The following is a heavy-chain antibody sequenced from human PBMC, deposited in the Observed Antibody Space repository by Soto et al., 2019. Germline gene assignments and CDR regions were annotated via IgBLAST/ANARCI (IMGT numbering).Heavy chain of an antibody. Sequence: VQLVESGGGLVQPGGSLRLSCAASGFTCSSYWMHWVRQAPGKGLVWVSRINSDGSSTSYADSVKGRFTISRDNAKNTLNLQMNSPRAEDTAVYYCARGTAVAGPAIDYWGQGTLVTVSS. D-gene: IGHD6-19*01. CDR2: INSDGSST. J-gene: IGHJ4*02. CDR1: GFTCSSYW. V-gene: IGHV3-74*01. CDR3: ARGTAVAGPAIDY.